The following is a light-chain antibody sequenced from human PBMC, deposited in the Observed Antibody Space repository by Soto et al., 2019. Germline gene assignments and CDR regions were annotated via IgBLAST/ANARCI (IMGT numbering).Light chain of an antibody. CDR1: QSVSSY. CDR3: QQRSNWPPLIT. CDR2: DAS. J-gene: IGKJ3*01. Sequence: EIVLTQSPATLYLSPGERATLSCRASQSVSSYLAWYQQKPGQAPRLLIYDASNRATGIPARFSGSGSGTDFTLTISSLEPEDFAVYYCQQRSNWPPLITFGPGTKVDIK. V-gene: IGKV3-11*01.